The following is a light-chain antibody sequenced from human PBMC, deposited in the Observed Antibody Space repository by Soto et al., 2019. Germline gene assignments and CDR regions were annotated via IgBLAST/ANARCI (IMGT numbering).Light chain of an antibody. Sequence: QSALTQSASVSGSPGQSITISCTGTSSDIGAYNYVSWYQQHPGKAPKVMIHDVSNRPSGVSSRFSGSKSGNTASLTISGLQPEDEADYYCSSYTSSYTPYVFGTGTKATVL. CDR3: SSYTSSYTPYV. CDR1: SSDIGAYNY. V-gene: IGLV2-14*03. J-gene: IGLJ1*01. CDR2: DVS.